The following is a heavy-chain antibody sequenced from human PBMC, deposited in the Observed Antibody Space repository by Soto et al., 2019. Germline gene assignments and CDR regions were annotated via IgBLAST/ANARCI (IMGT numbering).Heavy chain of an antibody. CDR3: ARMNVDSYQFYYAMDV. Sequence: SGPTLVNPTATLTLTCTVSGFSLTTGKMGVSWIRQPPGKALEWLAHIFSDNERSYSTSLQGRLTISEDTSGSQVVLSITNVDPVDTATYYCARMNVDSYQFYYAMDVWGQGTTVTVSS. CDR1: GFSLTTGKMG. CDR2: IFSDNER. D-gene: IGHD4-17*01. J-gene: IGHJ6*02. V-gene: IGHV2-26*01.